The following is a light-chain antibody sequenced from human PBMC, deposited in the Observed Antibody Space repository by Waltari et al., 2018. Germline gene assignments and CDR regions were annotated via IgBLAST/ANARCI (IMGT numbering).Light chain of an antibody. CDR2: AAS. CDR3: QQSYGTPWT. V-gene: IGKV1-39*01. Sequence: DIQMTQSPSSLSDSVGDRVTITCRASQRITNFLNWYQQKPGQAPKLLIYAASSLQSGVPSRFSGSGSGTVFTLAISSLKPEDFATYYCQQSYGTPWTFGQGTKVEVK. J-gene: IGKJ1*01. CDR1: QRITNF.